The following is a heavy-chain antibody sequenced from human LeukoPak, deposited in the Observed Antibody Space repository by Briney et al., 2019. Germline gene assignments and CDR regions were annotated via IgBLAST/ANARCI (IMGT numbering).Heavy chain of an antibody. CDR2: IYYSGST. CDR1: GCSISSYY. CDR3: ARDLSYGYSNYGMDV. D-gene: IGHD2-21*01. J-gene: IGHJ6*02. Sequence: SETLSLTCTVSGCSISSYYWSWIRQPPGKGLEWIGYIYYSGSTNYNPSLKSRVTISVDTSKNQFSLKLSSVTAADTAVYYCARDLSYGYSNYGMDVWGQGTTVTVSS. V-gene: IGHV4-59*01.